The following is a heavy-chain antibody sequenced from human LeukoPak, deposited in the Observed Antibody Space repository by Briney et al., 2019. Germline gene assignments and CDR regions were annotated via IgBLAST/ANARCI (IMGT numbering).Heavy chain of an antibody. D-gene: IGHD6-13*01. J-gene: IGHJ4*02. CDR2: INTDGNST. Sequence: PGGSLRLSCAASGSTFSTYWMHWVRHAPGKGLVWVSQINTDGNSTTYADSVKGRFTVSRDNAKNTLYLQMNSLRAEDAAVYYCARELASGDWGQGTLVTVSS. CDR3: ARELASGD. V-gene: IGHV3-74*01. CDR1: GSTFSTYW.